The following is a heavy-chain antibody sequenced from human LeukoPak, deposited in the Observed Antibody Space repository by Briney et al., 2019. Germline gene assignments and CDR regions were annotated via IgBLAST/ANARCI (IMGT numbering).Heavy chain of an antibody. CDR3: ARGSYDNYDDP. CDR1: GGSISSYY. Sequence: SETLSLTCTVSGGSISSYYWSWIRQSAGRELEWIGRVYVGGDTNYNPSLNSRLTIKLDSSRNQFSLKRTSVTAADTAVYYCARGSYDNYDDPWGQGILVTVSS. CDR2: VYVGGDT. J-gene: IGHJ5*02. V-gene: IGHV4-4*07. D-gene: IGHD3-9*01.